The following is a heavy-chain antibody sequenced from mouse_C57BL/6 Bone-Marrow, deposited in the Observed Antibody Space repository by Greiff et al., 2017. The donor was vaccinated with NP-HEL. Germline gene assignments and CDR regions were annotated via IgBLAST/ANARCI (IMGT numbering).Heavy chain of an antibody. Sequence: QVQLQQSGAELVRPGTSVKMSCKASGYTFTNYWIGWAKQRPGHGLEWIGDIYPGGGYTTYNEKFKGKATLTADKSSSTAYMQFSSLTSEDSAIYYCARSDYGTAWFAYWGQGTLVTVSA. D-gene: IGHD1-1*01. CDR2: IYPGGGYT. V-gene: IGHV1-63*01. CDR1: GYTFTNYW. CDR3: ARSDYGTAWFAY. J-gene: IGHJ3*01.